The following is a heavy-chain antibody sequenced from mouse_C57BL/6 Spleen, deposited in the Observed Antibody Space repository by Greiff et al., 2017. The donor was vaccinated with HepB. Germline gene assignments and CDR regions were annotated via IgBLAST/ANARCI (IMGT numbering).Heavy chain of an antibody. Sequence: EVMLVESGGDLVKPGGSLKLSCAASGFTFSSYGMSWVRQTPDKRLEWVATISSGGSYTYYPDSVKGRFTISRDNAKNTLYLQMSSLKSEDTAMYYCARHGSLDYWGQGTTLTVSS. CDR2: ISSGGSYT. CDR3: ARHGSLDY. D-gene: IGHD1-1*02. CDR1: GFTFSSYG. V-gene: IGHV5-6*01. J-gene: IGHJ2*01.